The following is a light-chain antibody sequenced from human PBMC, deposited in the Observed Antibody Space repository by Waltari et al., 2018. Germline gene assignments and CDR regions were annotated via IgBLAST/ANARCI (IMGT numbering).Light chain of an antibody. CDR3: NSYAGSSSWV. J-gene: IGLJ3*02. CDR1: SSDVGFYNY. V-gene: IGLV2-14*01. CDR2: DVS. Sequence: QSALTQPASVSGSPGQSIPIPCTGTSSDVGFYNYVSWYQQHPGKAPKLMIYDVSERPTGVSNRFSGSKSGTTASLTISGLQADDEADYYCNSYAGSSSWVFGGGTKLTVL.